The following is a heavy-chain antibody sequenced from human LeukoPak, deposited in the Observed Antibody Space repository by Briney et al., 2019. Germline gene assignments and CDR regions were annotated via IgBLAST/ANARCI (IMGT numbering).Heavy chain of an antibody. D-gene: IGHD1-14*01. J-gene: IGHJ5*02. Sequence: SETLSLTCTVSGYFISSGYYWGWIRQPPGKGLEWIGSIYHSGSTYYNPSLKSRVTMSVDTSKNQFSLKLSSVTAADTAVYYCARVPGPNWFDPWGQGTLVTVSS. CDR2: IYHSGST. CDR3: ARVPGPNWFDP. V-gene: IGHV4-38-2*02. CDR1: GYFISSGYY.